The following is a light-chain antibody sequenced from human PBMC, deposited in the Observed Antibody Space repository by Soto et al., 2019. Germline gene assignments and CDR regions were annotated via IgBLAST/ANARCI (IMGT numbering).Light chain of an antibody. J-gene: IGKJ1*01. V-gene: IGKV3-15*01. CDR3: QQYDDWPPWT. Sequence: EIVMTQSPATLSVSPGERVTLSCRASESVSSNLAWYQQKPGQAPRLLMYGASTRATGIPARFSGSGSGTEFTLTISSLQSEDFAVYCCQQYDDWPPWTFGQGTKVEIK. CDR2: GAS. CDR1: ESVSSN.